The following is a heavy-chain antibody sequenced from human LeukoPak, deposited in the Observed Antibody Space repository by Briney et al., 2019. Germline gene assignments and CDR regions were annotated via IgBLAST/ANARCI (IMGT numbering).Heavy chain of an antibody. V-gene: IGHV3-23*01. CDR2: ISGSGRQT. CDR3: AKHLRTHVLFFDY. Sequence: PGGSLRLSCAASGFTFSSYALSWVRQAPGKGLEWVSLISGSGRQTEYGDSVKGRFTISRDNSKNTLSLQMNSLKAEDTAVYYCAKHLRTHVLFFDYWGQGTLVTVSS. CDR1: GFTFSSYA. D-gene: IGHD5/OR15-5a*01. J-gene: IGHJ4*02.